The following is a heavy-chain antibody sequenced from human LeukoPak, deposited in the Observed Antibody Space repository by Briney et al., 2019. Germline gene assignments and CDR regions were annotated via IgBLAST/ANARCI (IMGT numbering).Heavy chain of an antibody. CDR1: GFTFSIYS. V-gene: IGHV3-21*01. D-gene: IGHD5-18*01. CDR2: ISSTSAYI. J-gene: IGHJ4*02. Sequence: SGGSLRLSCAASGFTFSIYSMTWVRQTPGKGLEWVSSISSTSAYIYYADSVKGRFTISRDNAKNSLYLQMSSLSAEDTAVYHCAREPTPMILWGQGTLVTVSS. CDR3: AREPTPMIL.